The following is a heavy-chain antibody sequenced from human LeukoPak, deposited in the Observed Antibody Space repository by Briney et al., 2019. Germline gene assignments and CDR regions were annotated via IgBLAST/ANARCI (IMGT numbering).Heavy chain of an antibody. CDR2: ISYDGSNK. D-gene: IGHD3-10*01. CDR1: GFTFSSYA. Sequence: GGSLRLSCAASGFTFSSYAMHWVRQAPGKGLEWVAVISYDGSNKYYADSVKGRFTISRDNSKNTLYLQMNSLRAEDTAVYYCARDALTWYMARGVIMDSPNDYWGQGTLVTVSS. V-gene: IGHV3-30-3*01. CDR3: ARDALTWYMARGVIMDSPNDY. J-gene: IGHJ4*02.